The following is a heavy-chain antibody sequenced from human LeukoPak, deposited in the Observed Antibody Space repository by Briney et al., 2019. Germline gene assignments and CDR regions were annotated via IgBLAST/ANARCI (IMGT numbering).Heavy chain of an antibody. Sequence: ASVKVSCKASGYTFTGYYMHWVRQAPGQGLEWMGRINPNSGGTNYAQKFQGRVTMTRDTSINTAYMELSRLRSDDTAVYYCARVYRLYSSSSMGYWGQGTLVTVSS. CDR2: INPNSGGT. CDR1: GYTFTGYY. J-gene: IGHJ4*02. V-gene: IGHV1-2*06. CDR3: ARVYRLYSSSSMGY. D-gene: IGHD6-6*01.